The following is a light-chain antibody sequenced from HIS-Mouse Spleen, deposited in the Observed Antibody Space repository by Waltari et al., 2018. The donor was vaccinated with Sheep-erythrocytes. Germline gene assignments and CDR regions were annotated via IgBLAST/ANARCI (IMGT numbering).Light chain of an antibody. Sequence: QSALTQPRPVSGSPGQSVTISCTGTSSDVGGYNYVSWYQQHPGKAPKLMIYDVSKRPSGVPDRFSGSKSGNTASLTIYGLQAEDEADYYCCSYAGSYTWVFGGGTKLTVL. J-gene: IGLJ3*02. V-gene: IGLV2-11*01. CDR1: SSDVGGYNY. CDR2: DVS. CDR3: CSYAGSYTWV.